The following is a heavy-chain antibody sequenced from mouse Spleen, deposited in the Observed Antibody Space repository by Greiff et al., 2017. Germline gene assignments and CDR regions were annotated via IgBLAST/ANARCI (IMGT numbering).Heavy chain of an antibody. J-gene: IGHJ1*01. D-gene: IGHD2-1*01. Sequence: EVQVVESGGGLVQPGGSRKLSCAASGFTFSSFGMHWVRQAPEKGLEWVAYISSGSSTIYYADTVKGRFTISRDNPKNTLFLQMTSLRSEDTAMYYCARRDYGNSYWYFDVWGAGTTVTVSS. V-gene: IGHV5-17*02. CDR1: GFTFSSFG. CDR3: ARRDYGNSYWYFDV. CDR2: ISSGSSTI.